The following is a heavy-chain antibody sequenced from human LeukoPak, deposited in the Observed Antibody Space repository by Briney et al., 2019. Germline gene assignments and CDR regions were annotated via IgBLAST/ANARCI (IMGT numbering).Heavy chain of an antibody. CDR1: GYAFSSYY. Sequence: ASVKVSCKASGYAFSSYYMHWVRQAPGQGLEWMGIINPSGGGTTCAQKFQGRLTMTRDTSTTTIYMDLSSLRSEDTAVYYCARALDYGGNDFDYWGQGTLVTVSS. J-gene: IGHJ4*02. CDR3: ARALDYGGNDFDY. V-gene: IGHV1-46*01. D-gene: IGHD4-23*01. CDR2: INPSGGGT.